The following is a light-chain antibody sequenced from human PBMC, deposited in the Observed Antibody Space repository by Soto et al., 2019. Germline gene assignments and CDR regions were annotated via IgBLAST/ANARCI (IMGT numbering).Light chain of an antibody. CDR2: DAS. Sequence: DVQMTQSPSSLSAYVGDIATITCRASQSISSYLNWYQQKPGKAPKLLIYDASSLQSGVPSRFSGSGSGTEFTLTIRSLQPEDFATYYCQQSYRTPSTFGQGNTLEI. CDR3: QQSYRTPST. J-gene: IGKJ2*01. CDR1: QSISSY. V-gene: IGKV1-39*01.